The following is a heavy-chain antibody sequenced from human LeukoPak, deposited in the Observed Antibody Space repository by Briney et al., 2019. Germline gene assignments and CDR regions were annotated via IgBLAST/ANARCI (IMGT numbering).Heavy chain of an antibody. J-gene: IGHJ4*02. Sequence: PSETLSLTCTVSGASINSDTYYWGWIRQPPGKGLEWIGSIYHSGTTYYNPSLKSRVTISLDTSKNQFSLKLTSVTASDSAVYYCVSSGWLYYFPYWGQGTLGTVSS. D-gene: IGHD6-19*01. CDR1: GASINSDTYY. V-gene: IGHV4-39*07. CDR3: VSSGWLYYFPY. CDR2: IYHSGTT.